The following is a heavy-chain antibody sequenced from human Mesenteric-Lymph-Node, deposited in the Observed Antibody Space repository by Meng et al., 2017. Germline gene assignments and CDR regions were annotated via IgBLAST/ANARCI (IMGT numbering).Heavy chain of an antibody. CDR3: ARAGASYYVDYLDH. Sequence: GESLKISCAASGFTFSRYDMSWVRQAPGKGLEWVSDISGSGDTTYYADSVKGRFTISRDNSRDTPKNMLFLQMNNLRAEDTAVYYCARAGASYYVDYLDHWGQGILVTVSS. V-gene: IGHV3-23*01. CDR1: GFTFSRYD. D-gene: IGHD3-10*01. J-gene: IGHJ4*02. CDR2: ISGSGDTT.